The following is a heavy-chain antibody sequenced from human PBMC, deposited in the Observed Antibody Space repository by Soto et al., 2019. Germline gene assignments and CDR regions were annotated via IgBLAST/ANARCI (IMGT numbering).Heavy chain of an antibody. CDR3: DRYASYYSLWSGYYPSRNGMDV. D-gene: IGHD3-3*01. J-gene: IGHJ6*02. V-gene: IGHV3-33*01. CDR2: IWYDGSNK. CDR1: GFTFSSYG. Sequence: GGSLRLSCAASGFTFSSYGMHWVRQAPGKGLEWVAVIWYDGSNKYYADSVKGRFTISRDNSKNTLYLQMNSLRAEDTAVYYCDRYASYYSLWSGYYPSRNGMDVWGQVTTVTVSS.